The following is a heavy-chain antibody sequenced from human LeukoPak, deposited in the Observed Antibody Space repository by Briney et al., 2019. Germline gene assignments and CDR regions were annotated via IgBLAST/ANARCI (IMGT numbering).Heavy chain of an antibody. Sequence: SETLSLTCTVSSGSISSYYWRWIRQPPGKGLEWIGYIYYSGSTNYNPSLKSRVAISVNTSKNQFSLKLSSVTAADTAVYYCARAGYSSSWYFFDYWGQGTLVTVSS. CDR2: IYYSGST. J-gene: IGHJ4*02. D-gene: IGHD6-13*01. CDR3: ARAGYSSSWYFFDY. V-gene: IGHV4-59*01. CDR1: SGSISSYY.